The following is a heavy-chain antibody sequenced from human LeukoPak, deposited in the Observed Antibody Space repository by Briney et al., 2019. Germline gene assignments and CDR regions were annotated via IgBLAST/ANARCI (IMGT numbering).Heavy chain of an antibody. V-gene: IGHV3-48*04. J-gene: IGHJ3*02. CDR2: INSVGGTT. CDR1: GFTFSTPA. D-gene: IGHD4-17*01. CDR3: ARSHMYGDYGEDI. Sequence: PGGSLRLSCVASGFTFSTPAMTWVRQAPGRGLEWISYINSVGGTTFYADSVKGRFTISRDNANNTLYLQMNSLRAEDAATYYCARSHMYGDYGEDIWGHGTVVAVSS.